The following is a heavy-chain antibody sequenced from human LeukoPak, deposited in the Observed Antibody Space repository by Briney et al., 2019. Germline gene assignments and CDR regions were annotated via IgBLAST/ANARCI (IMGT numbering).Heavy chain of an antibody. CDR3: ARLRGYGYCSSTSCSTFVDY. V-gene: IGHV4-4*02. CDR1: GGSISSSNW. CDR2: IYHSGST. Sequence: PSGTLSLTCAVSGGSISSSNWWSWVRQPPGKGLEWIGEIYHSGSTNYNPSLKSRVTMSVDTSKNQFSLKLSSVTAADTAVYYCARLRGYGYCSSTSCSTFVDYWGQGTLVTVSS. J-gene: IGHJ4*02. D-gene: IGHD2-2*01.